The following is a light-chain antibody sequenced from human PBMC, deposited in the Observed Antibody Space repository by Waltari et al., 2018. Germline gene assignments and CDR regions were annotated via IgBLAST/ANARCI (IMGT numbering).Light chain of an antibody. CDR2: AAS. CDR3: QQTFSNLWT. CDR1: QSVSTY. Sequence: DIQMTQSPSSLSASVGERVTITCRASQSVSTYLNWYQQKPGKVPSLLIYAASALHTGVPSRFSGGGSETDFTLTINSLQPEDFATYYCQQTFSNLWTFGQGTKVEIK. V-gene: IGKV1-39*01. J-gene: IGKJ1*01.